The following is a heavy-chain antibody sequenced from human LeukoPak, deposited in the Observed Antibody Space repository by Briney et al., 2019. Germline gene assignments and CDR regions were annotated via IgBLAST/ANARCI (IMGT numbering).Heavy chain of an antibody. J-gene: IGHJ6*02. CDR2: ISSDSRYV. V-gene: IGHV3-21*01. CDR3: ARVAFGLYVMDV. Sequence: GGSLRLSCVVSGFTFSTYSMNRVRQAPGKGLEWVSSISSDSRYVFYADSLKGRFTISRDNAKNSLYLQLISLRAEDTAVYYCARVAFGLYVMDVWGQGTTVTVSS. CDR1: GFTFSTYS. D-gene: IGHD3/OR15-3a*01.